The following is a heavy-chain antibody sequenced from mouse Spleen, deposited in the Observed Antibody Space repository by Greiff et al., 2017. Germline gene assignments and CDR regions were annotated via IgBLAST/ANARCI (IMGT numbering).Heavy chain of an antibody. D-gene: IGHD2-14*01. CDR2: ISSGGSYT. CDR3: ARVGDYRYSWFAY. J-gene: IGHJ3*01. CDR1: GFAFSSYD. V-gene: IGHV5-9-3*01. Sequence: EVQLVESGGGLVKPGGSLKLSCAASGFAFSSYDMSWVRQTPEKRLEWVATISSGGSYTYYPDSVKGRFTISRDNAKNTLYLQMSSLRSEDTAMYYCARVGDYRYSWFAYWGQGTLVTVSA.